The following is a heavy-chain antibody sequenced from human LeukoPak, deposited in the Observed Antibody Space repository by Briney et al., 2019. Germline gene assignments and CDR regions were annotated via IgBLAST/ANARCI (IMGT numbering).Heavy chain of an antibody. J-gene: IGHJ3*02. D-gene: IGHD6-19*01. Sequence: SETLSLTCAVSGYSISSGYYWGWIRQPPGKGLEWIGSIYHSGSTYYNPSLKSRVTIPVDTSKNQFSLKLSSVTAADTAVYYCARDRKQWLVDAFDIWGQGTMVTVSS. V-gene: IGHV4-38-2*02. CDR2: IYHSGST. CDR1: GYSISSGYY. CDR3: ARDRKQWLVDAFDI.